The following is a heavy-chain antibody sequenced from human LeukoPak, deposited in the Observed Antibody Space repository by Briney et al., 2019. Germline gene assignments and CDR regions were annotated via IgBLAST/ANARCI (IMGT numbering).Heavy chain of an antibody. Sequence: PGGSLRLSCAASGFTFSSYGMSWVRQAPGKGLEWVSVISGSGGSTYYADSVKGRFSISRDNSKNTLYLQVNGLRTEDTAVYYCAKDRLLNCRGDCYIFDYWGQGTVVTVSS. CDR3: AKDRLLNCRGDCYIFDY. CDR1: GFTFSSYG. V-gene: IGHV3-23*01. CDR2: ISGSGGST. J-gene: IGHJ4*02. D-gene: IGHD2-21*02.